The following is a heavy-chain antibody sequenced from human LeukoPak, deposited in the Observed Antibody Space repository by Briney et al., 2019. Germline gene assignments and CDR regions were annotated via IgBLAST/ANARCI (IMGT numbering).Heavy chain of an antibody. D-gene: IGHD3-10*01. Sequence: SETLSLTRAVYGGSFSVYYWSWIRQPPGKGREWSGEINHSVSTNYNPSLKSRVTISVDTSKNQFSLKLSSVTAADTAVYYCARGLRLPMVRGAFDYWGQGTMVTVSS. CDR3: ARGLRLPMVRGAFDY. CDR2: INHSVST. J-gene: IGHJ4*02. CDR1: GGSFSVYY. V-gene: IGHV4-34*01.